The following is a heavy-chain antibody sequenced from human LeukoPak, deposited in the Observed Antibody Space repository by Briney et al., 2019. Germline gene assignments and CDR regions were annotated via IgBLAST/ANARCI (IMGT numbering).Heavy chain of an antibody. CDR2: IYYSGST. J-gene: IGHJ4*02. CDR3: ASLTDSGSSLGYFDY. V-gene: IGHV4-59*12. D-gene: IGHD1-26*01. Sequence: SETLSLTCTVSGGSISSYYWSWIRQPPGKGLEWIGYIYYSGSTNYNPSLKSRVTISVDTSKNQFSLKLSSVTAADTAVYYCASLTDSGSSLGYFDYWGQGTLVTVSS. CDR1: GGSISSYY.